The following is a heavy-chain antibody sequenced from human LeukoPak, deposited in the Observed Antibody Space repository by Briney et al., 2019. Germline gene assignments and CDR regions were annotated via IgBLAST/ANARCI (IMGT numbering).Heavy chain of an antibody. CDR2: INPSSGGT. CDR1: GYTFTDYY. V-gene: IGHV1-2*02. J-gene: IGHJ5*02. D-gene: IGHD6-19*01. CDR3: AFVGIAVAGNWFDP. Sequence: ASVKVSCKASGYTFTDYYLHWVRQAPGQGLEWMGWINPSSGGTDYAQKFQGRVTMTTDTSTSTAYMELRSLRSDDTAVYYCAFVGIAVAGNWFDPWGQGTLVTVSS.